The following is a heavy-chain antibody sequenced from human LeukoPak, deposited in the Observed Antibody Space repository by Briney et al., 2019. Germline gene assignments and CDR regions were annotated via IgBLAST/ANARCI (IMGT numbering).Heavy chain of an antibody. CDR2: IGGGGTE. Sequence: GGSLRLSCAASGFTITTYAGNWVRQAPGKWRECVSGIGGGGTEYYADCVKGRFIISSDNSQNLVHLQMNSLTVEDTAVYYCARAQGALDYWGQGTLVTVSS. J-gene: IGHJ4*02. V-gene: IGHV3-23*01. CDR1: GFTITTYA. D-gene: IGHD1-26*01. CDR3: ARAQGALDY.